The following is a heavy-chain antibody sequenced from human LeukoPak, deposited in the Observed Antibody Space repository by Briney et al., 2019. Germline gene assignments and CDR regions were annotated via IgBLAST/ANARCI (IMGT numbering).Heavy chain of an antibody. CDR1: GGSFSGYY. Sequence: SETLSLTCAVYGGSFSGYYWSWIRQPPGKGLEWIGEINHSGSTNYNPSLKSRVTISVDTSKNQFSLKLSSVTAADTAVYYCARTARSGYDYFVDYGDRNNYYFDYWGQGTLVTVSS. V-gene: IGHV4-34*01. CDR3: ARTARSGYDYFVDYGDRNNYYFDY. J-gene: IGHJ4*02. D-gene: IGHD5-12*01. CDR2: INHSGST.